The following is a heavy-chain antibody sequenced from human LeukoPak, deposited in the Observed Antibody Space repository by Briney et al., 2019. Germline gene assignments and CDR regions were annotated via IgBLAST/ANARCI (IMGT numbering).Heavy chain of an antibody. D-gene: IGHD3-22*01. J-gene: IGHJ4*02. CDR2: INHSGST. Sequence: SETLSLTCAVYGGSFSGYYWSWIRQPPGKGLEWIGEINHSGSTNYNPSLKSRVTKSVDTSKNQFSLKLSSVTAADTAVYYCARDDYDSSGYYRLNWGQGTLVTVSS. CDR1: GGSFSGYY. CDR3: ARDDYDSSGYYRLN. V-gene: IGHV4-34*01.